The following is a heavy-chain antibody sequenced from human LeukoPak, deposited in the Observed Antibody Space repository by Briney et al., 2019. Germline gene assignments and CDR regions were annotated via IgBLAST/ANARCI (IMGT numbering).Heavy chain of an antibody. Sequence: SETLSLTCSAYGDSIRSSYWNWVRQSAGQGLEWIGRIYTSGTINYNPSLKSRVTISMDKSKNQFSLKLNSVTAADTAIYYCARDIPHVGYYYYYMDVWGKGTTVTVSS. CDR1: GDSIRSSY. J-gene: IGHJ6*03. CDR3: ARDIPHVGYYYYYMDV. CDR2: IYTSGTI. V-gene: IGHV4-4*07.